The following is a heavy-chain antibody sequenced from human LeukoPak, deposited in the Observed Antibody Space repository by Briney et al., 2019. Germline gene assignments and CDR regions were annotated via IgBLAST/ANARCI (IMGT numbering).Heavy chain of an antibody. CDR1: GGSFSGCY. CDR2: IYYSGST. CDR3: ARHRATYGYYYYMDV. Sequence: SETLSLTCAVYGGSFSGCYWSWIRQPPGKGLEWIGYIYYSGSTYYNPSLKSRVTISVDTSKNQFSLKLSSVTAADTAVYYCARHRATYGYYYYMDVWGKGTTVTISS. V-gene: IGHV4-59*08. D-gene: IGHD2-8*01. J-gene: IGHJ6*03.